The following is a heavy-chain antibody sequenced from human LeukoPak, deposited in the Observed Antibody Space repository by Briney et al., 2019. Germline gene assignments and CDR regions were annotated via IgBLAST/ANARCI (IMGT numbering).Heavy chain of an antibody. J-gene: IGHJ3*02. CDR2: ISAYNGNT. D-gene: IGHD6-19*01. Sequence: ASVNVSCKASGYTFTSYGISWVRQAPGQGLEWMGWISAYNGNTNYAQKLQGRVTMTTDTSTSTAYMELRSLRSDDTAVYYCARARAAVAPTDAFDIWGQGTMVTVSS. CDR3: ARARAAVAPTDAFDI. V-gene: IGHV1-18*01. CDR1: GYTFTSYG.